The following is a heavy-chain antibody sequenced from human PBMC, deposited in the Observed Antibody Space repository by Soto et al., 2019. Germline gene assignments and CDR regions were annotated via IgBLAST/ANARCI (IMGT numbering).Heavy chain of an antibody. CDR2: IGTAGDT. D-gene: IGHD2-2*01. V-gene: IGHV3-13*01. CDR1: GFTSSSYD. CDR3: AREKYCSSTSCYYGMDV. Sequence: GGSLRLSCAASGFTSSSYDMHWVRQATGKGLEWVSAIGTAGDTYYPGSVKGRLTISRENAKNSLYLQMNSLRAGDTAVYYCAREKYCSSTSCYYGMDVWGQGTTVTVSS. J-gene: IGHJ6*02.